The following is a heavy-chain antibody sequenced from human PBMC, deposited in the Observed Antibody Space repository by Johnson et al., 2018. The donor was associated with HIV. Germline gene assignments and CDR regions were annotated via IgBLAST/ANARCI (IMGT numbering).Heavy chain of an antibody. CDR2: ISWNSGKI. V-gene: IGHV3-9*01. D-gene: IGHD1-26*01. CDR3: ARDSYSGGGSYS. J-gene: IGHJ3*01. CDR1: GFTFSSYT. Sequence: VQLVESGGGLVQPGRSLRLSCAASGFTFSSYTMHWVRQAPGKGLEWVSAISWNSGKIDYVDSVKGRFTISRDNAKNSLYLQMNSLRVEDTAVYYCARDSYSGGGSYSWGQGTMVTVSS.